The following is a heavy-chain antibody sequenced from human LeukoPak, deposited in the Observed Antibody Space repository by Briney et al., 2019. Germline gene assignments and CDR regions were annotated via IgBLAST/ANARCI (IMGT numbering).Heavy chain of an antibody. J-gene: IGHJ6*03. D-gene: IGHD3-10*01. CDR3: AREAYASGSFRTDYYYMDV. Sequence: GASVKVSCKASGYTFTSYAMNWVRQAPGQGLEWMGWISPTSGGTNYAQKFQGRVTMTRDTSISTAYMELSRLRSDDTAVYYCAREAYASGSFRTDYYYMDVWGKGTTVTISS. V-gene: IGHV1-2*02. CDR1: GYTFTSYA. CDR2: ISPTSGGT.